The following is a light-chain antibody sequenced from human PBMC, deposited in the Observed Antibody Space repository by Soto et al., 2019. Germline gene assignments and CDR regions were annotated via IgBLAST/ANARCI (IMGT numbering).Light chain of an antibody. Sequence: EIVLTQSPGTLSLSPGERATLSCRASQNIITYLAWYQQKPGQAPRLLIYGASTRATGVPDRLSGSGSGADFTLIINRLEPEDFAVYFCQHYYRLPPTYGQGTKLEV. J-gene: IGKJ2*01. CDR2: GAS. CDR3: QHYYRLPPT. V-gene: IGKV3-20*01. CDR1: QNIITY.